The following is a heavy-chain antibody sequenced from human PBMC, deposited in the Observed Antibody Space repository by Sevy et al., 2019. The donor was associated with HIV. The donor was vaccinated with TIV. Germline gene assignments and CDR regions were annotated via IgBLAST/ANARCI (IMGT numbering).Heavy chain of an antibody. Sequence: ASVKVSCKASGGTFRNYAINWVRQAPGQGLEWMGAIIPIYGTTKYAQKFQGRLTITADGYTNTDYMELSRLRSQDTAIYYCAKSGGYNWNYFYFDYWGQGALVSVSS. CDR1: GGTFRNYA. CDR3: AKSGGYNWNYFYFDY. CDR2: IIPIYGTT. D-gene: IGHD1-7*01. V-gene: IGHV1-69*13. J-gene: IGHJ4*02.